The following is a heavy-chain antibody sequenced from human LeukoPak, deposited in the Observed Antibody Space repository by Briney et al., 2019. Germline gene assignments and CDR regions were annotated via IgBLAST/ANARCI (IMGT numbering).Heavy chain of an antibody. V-gene: IGHV4-59*08. CDR2: IYYSGST. CDR1: GGSISSYY. D-gene: IGHD5-18*01. J-gene: IGHJ4*02. CDR3: ARQSGIQLWSLVFDY. Sequence: SETLSLTCTVSGGSISSYYWSWIRQPPGKGLEWIGYIYYSGSTNYNPSLKSRVTISVDTPKNQFSLKLSSVTAADTAVYYCARQSGIQLWSLVFDYWGQGTLVTVSS.